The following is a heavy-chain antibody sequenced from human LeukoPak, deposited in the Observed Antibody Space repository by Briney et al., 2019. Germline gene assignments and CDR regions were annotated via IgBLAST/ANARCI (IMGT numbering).Heavy chain of an antibody. CDR1: GYTFTSYW. CDR2: IYPGDSDT. J-gene: IGHJ3*01. Sequence: LGESLKISCKASGYTFTSYWIAWVRQMPEKGLEWMGIIYPGDSDTRYSPSFRGQVTISADKSNNTAYLQWSSLKASDTAMYYCARHIASGAPLDVWGQGTTVTVSS. D-gene: IGHD4/OR15-4a*01. CDR3: ARHIASGAPLDV. V-gene: IGHV5-51*01.